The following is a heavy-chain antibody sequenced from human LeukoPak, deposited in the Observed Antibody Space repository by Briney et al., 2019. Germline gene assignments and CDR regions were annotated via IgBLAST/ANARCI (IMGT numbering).Heavy chain of an antibody. J-gene: IGHJ3*02. Sequence: GRSLRLSCAASALAFSDHGMTWVRQAPGKGLEWVSLIYSGDSTYYADSVKGRFTMSRDNSKNTLYLQMNSLRVEDTAVYYCARDGRWLQLAPDAFDIWGQGTMVTVSS. D-gene: IGHD5-24*01. CDR2: IYSGDST. CDR1: ALAFSDHG. CDR3: ARDGRWLQLAPDAFDI. V-gene: IGHV3-66*01.